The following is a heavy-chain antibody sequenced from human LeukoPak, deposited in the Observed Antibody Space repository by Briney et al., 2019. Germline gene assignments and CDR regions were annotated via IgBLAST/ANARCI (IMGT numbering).Heavy chain of an antibody. CDR2: ISAYNGNT. V-gene: IGHV1-18*01. CDR3: ARLDEVRYFDWLSFQAVTPDY. Sequence: GASVKVSCKASGYTFTSYGISWVRQAPGQGLEGRGWISAYNGNTNYAQKLQGRVTMTTDTSTSTAYMELRSLRSDATAVYYCARLDEVRYFDWLSFQAVTPDYWGQGTLVTVSS. CDR1: GYTFTSYG. J-gene: IGHJ4*02. D-gene: IGHD3-9*01.